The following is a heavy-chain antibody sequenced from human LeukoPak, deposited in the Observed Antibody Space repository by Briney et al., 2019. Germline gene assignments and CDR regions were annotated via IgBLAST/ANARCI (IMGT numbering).Heavy chain of an antibody. D-gene: IGHD3-22*01. V-gene: IGHV3-48*03. CDR2: ISSSGSTI. CDR1: GFTFSSYE. Sequence: PGGSLRLSCAASGFTFSSYEMNWVRQAPGKGLEWVSYISSSGSTIYYADSVKGRFTISRDNAKNSLYLQMNSLKTEDTAVYYCTRDAKRGYYDSSGYHYWGQGTLVTVSS. J-gene: IGHJ4*02. CDR3: TRDAKRGYYDSSGYHY.